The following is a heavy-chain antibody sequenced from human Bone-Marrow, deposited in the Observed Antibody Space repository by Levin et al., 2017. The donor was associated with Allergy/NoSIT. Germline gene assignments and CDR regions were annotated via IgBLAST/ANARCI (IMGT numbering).Heavy chain of an antibody. Sequence: GESLKISCVASGLRFSDFYVAWIRQGPGRRMEWVAYISSRSTTTFYIDSVKGRFVISRDHAKNFIFLDIKSLTVDDTANYFGAKLRFNPSVADFWGQGTVVTVSS. D-gene: IGHD4-23*01. CDR2: ISSRSTTT. CDR1: GLRFSDFY. CDR3: AKLRFNPSVADF. J-gene: IGHJ4*02. V-gene: IGHV3-11*01.